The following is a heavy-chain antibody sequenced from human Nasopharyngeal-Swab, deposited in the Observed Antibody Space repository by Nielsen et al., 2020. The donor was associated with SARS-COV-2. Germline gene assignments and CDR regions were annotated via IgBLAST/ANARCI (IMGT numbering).Heavy chain of an antibody. J-gene: IGHJ4*02. CDR3: ARSQLWLDY. CDR1: CGSIISYY. D-gene: IGHD5-18*01. Sequence: SETLSLTCTFSCGSIISYYWSWIRQPPGKGLEWIGYIYYSGSTNYNPSLKSRFTISVDTSKNQYSLKLSSVTAADTAVYYCARSQLWLDYWGQGTLVTVSS. V-gene: IGHV4-59*01. CDR2: IYYSGST.